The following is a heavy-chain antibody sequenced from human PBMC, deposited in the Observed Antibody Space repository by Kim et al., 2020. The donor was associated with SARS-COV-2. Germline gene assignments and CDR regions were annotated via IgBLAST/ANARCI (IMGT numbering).Heavy chain of an antibody. Sequence: SETLSLTCAVYGGSFSGYYWSWIRQPPGKGLEWIGEINHSGSTNYNPSLKSRVTISVDTSKNQFSLKLSSVTAADTAVYYCARGRIVPAASLFGIGPRRYWFDPWGQGTLVTVSS. CDR3: ARGRIVPAASLFGIGPRRYWFDP. J-gene: IGHJ5*02. D-gene: IGHD2-2*01. V-gene: IGHV4-34*01. CDR2: INHSGST. CDR1: GGSFSGYY.